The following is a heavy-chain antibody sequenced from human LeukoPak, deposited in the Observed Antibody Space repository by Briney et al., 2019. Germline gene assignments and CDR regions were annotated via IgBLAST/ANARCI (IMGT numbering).Heavy chain of an antibody. J-gene: IGHJ6*03. Sequence: GGSLRLSCAASGFTFDDYAMHWVRQAPGKGLEWVSGISWNSGSIGYADSVKGRFTISRDNAKNSLYLQMNSLRAEDTALYYCAEDNKDLAPYYYYYYMDVWGKGTTVTVSS. CDR2: ISWNSGSI. CDR1: GFTFDDYA. CDR3: AEDNKDLAPYYYYYYMDV. V-gene: IGHV3-9*01. D-gene: IGHD3-3*02.